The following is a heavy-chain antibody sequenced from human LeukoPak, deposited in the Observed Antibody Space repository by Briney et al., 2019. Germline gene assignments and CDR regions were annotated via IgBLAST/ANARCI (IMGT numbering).Heavy chain of an antibody. CDR2: INHSGST. Sequence: SETLSLTCAVYGGSFSGYYWSWIRQPPGKGLEWIGEINHSGSTNYNPSLKSRVTISVDTSKNQFSLKLSSVAAADTALYYCARARNYCSSTSCSPFYYYYGMDVWGQGTTVTVSS. CDR3: ARARNYCSSTSCSPFYYYYGMDV. J-gene: IGHJ6*02. D-gene: IGHD2-2*01. V-gene: IGHV4-34*01. CDR1: GGSFSGYY.